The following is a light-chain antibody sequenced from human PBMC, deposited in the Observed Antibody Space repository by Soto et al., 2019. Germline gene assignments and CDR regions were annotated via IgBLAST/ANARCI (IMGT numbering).Light chain of an antibody. CDR2: AAS. CDR1: QSISSY. J-gene: IGKJ1*01. Sequence: DIQMTQSPSSLSASVGDRVTITCRESQSISSYLNWYQQKPGKAPKLLIYAASSLQSGVPSRLSGSGSGADFTLTIKSLQPDDFATYYCQQYDTYWTFGQGTKVDIK. V-gene: IGKV1-39*01. CDR3: QQYDTYWT.